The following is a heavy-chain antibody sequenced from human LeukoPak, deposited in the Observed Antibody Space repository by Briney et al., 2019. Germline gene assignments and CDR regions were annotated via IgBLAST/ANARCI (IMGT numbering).Heavy chain of an antibody. CDR2: ISSSGSTI. D-gene: IGHD5-18*01. CDR1: GFTFSSYE. V-gene: IGHV3-48*03. J-gene: IGHJ4*02. Sequence: GGSLRLSCAASGFTFSSYEMNWVRQAPGKGLEWVSYISSSGSTIYYADSVKGRFTISRDNAKNPLYLQMNSLRAEDTAVYYCARDLRGYSYGYFDYWGQGTLVTVSS. CDR3: ARDLRGYSYGYFDY.